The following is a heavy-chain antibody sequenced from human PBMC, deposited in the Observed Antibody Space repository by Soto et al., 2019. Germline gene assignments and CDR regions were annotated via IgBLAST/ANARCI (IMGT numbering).Heavy chain of an antibody. CDR1: GFTFSDYY. J-gene: IGHJ4*02. CDR2: ISSSSSYT. CDR3: ARGPFTVVPPTFDY. Sequence: QVQLVESGGGLVKPGGSLRLSCAASGFTFSDYYMSWIRQAPGKGLEWVSYISSSSSYTNYADSVKGRFTISRDNAKNTMYLQMNRLRDEDTAVYYCARGPFTVVPPTFDYWGQGTLVTVSS. D-gene: IGHD2-15*01. V-gene: IGHV3-11*05.